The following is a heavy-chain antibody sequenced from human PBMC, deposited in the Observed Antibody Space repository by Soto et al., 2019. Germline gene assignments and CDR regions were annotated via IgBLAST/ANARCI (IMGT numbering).Heavy chain of an antibody. D-gene: IGHD2-2*01. J-gene: IGHJ6*02. CDR3: ARHVPAAGYYYGMDV. CDR1: GGTFSSYA. V-gene: IGHV1-69*12. CDR2: IIPIFGTA. Sequence: QVQLVQSGAEVKKPGSSVKLSCKASGGTFSSYAISWVRQAPGQVLEWMGGIIPIFGTANYAQKFQGRVTITADESTSTAYMELSSLRSEDTAAYYCARHVPAAGYYYGMDVWGQGTTVTVSS.